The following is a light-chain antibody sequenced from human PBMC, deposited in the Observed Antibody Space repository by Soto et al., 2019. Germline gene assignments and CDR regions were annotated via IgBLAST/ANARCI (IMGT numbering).Light chain of an antibody. CDR3: QQSYSTFKT. Sequence: DVQMTRSPSSLCASVGDIVTITCRASQTINSYLNWYQQKPGKAPKLLIYAASSLKSGVPSRFSGSGSGTDFTLTISNLQPEDFAAYYCQQSYSTFKTFGQGTKVESK. V-gene: IGKV1-39*01. CDR2: AAS. J-gene: IGKJ1*01. CDR1: QTINSY.